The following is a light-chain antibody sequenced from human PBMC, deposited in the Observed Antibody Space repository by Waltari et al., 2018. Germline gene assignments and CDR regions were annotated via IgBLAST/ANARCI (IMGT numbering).Light chain of an antibody. J-gene: IGLJ2*01. CDR2: EVS. CDR1: NSDVGAYYR. CDR3: ASYTPSSALV. Sequence: QSALTQPPSVSGSPGQSVTISCTGSNSDVGAYYRVSWYLQSPGTAPKVVIYEVSNRPSGVPDRFSGSKSGNTASLTISGLQAEDEADYYCASYTPSSALVFGGGTKVTVL. V-gene: IGLV2-18*02.